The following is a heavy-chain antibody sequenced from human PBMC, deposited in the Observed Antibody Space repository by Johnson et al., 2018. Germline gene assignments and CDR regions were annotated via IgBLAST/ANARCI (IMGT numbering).Heavy chain of an antibody. CDR3: AKDTYYYDSSGNAFDI. V-gene: IGHV3-30-3*01. J-gene: IGHJ3*02. Sequence: QLVQSGGGVVQPGRFLRLSCTASGFIFSSYAMHWVRQAPGKGLEWVALISYDGNNKYYADSVKDRFTISRGNSKNTLYLQMNSLRAEDTAVYYCAKDTYYYDSSGNAFDIWGQGTMVTVSS. CDR2: ISYDGNNK. D-gene: IGHD3-22*01. CDR1: GFIFSSYA.